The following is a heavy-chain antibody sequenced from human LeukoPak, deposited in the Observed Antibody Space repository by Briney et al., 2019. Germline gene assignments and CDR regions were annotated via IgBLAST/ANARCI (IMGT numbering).Heavy chain of an antibody. CDR2: VHPNTGGT. CDR1: GYTFTDYY. Sequence: ASVKLSCTSSGYTFTDYYIHWVRQAPAPGPEWMCCVHPNTGGTIYSLTFQNRVTVTRDTSISTVSIELSSLSSAATAAYYCARDFRRGGSMEYFQHWGQGTLVTVSS. CDR3: ARDFRRGGSMEYFQH. J-gene: IGHJ1*01. V-gene: IGHV1-2*02. D-gene: IGHD2-15*01.